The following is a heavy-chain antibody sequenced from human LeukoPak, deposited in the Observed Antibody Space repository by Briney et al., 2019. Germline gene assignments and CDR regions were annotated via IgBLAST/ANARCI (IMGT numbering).Heavy chain of an antibody. CDR3: ARISDTTRVTAAFDV. V-gene: IGHV1-69*04. CDR2: IIPIGDIA. CDR1: GGTFSTYD. J-gene: IGHJ3*01. D-gene: IGHD1-1*01. Sequence: SVKVSCKPSGGTFSTYDIHWVRQAPGQRFEWMGRIIPIGDIAEYAQNFQGRVTMTADKSTTTAYLEVRSLKSEDTALYYCARISDTTRVTAAFDVWGQGTMVTVS.